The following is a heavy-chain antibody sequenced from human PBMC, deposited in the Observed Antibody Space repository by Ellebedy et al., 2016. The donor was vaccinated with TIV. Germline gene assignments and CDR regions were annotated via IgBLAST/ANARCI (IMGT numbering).Heavy chain of an antibody. J-gene: IGHJ2*01. CDR2: ISGSGDYS. CDR3: AVVAGSWYFDL. CDR1: GFTFASHA. D-gene: IGHD6-19*01. Sequence: PGGSLRLSCAASGFTFASHAMSWFRQTPGQGLEWVSGISGSGDYSNYADSVTGRFVISRDNSKNTMFLQMSSLRAEDTALYYCAVVAGSWYFDLWGRGTLVTVSS. V-gene: IGHV3-23*01.